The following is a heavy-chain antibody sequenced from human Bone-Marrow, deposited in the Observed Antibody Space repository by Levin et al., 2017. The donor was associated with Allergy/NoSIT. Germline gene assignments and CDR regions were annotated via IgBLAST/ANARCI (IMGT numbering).Heavy chain of an antibody. V-gene: IGHV3-49*03. CDR3: SRYSLHRGLGSWTLGY. Sequence: PGGSLRLSCTGSGFTFGDYAMSWFRQAPGKGLEWVSFIRRKTYGGTTEYAASVKGRFNISRDDSKSIAYLQMNSLKTEDTAVYYCSRYSLHRGLGSWTLGYWGQGTLVTVSS. CDR1: GFTFGDYA. D-gene: IGHD3-10*01. J-gene: IGHJ4*02. CDR2: IRRKTYGGTT.